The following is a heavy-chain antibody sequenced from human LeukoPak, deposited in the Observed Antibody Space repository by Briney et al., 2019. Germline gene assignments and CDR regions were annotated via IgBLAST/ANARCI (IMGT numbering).Heavy chain of an antibody. CDR1: GFTFTDYG. Sequence: GGSLRLSCAASGFTFTDYGMHWVRQAPGQGLEWVAAVRFDGSDHYHEDHVKGQFTISRDNSRNTVYLQMNSLRAEDTAVYYCARDLYDHFLDYWGQGTVVTVSS. CDR3: ARDLYDHFLDY. J-gene: IGHJ4*02. CDR2: VRFDGSDH. V-gene: IGHV3-33*01. D-gene: IGHD3-3*01.